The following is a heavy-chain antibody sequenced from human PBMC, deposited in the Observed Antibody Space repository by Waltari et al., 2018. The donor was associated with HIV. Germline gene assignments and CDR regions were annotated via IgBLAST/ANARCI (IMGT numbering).Heavy chain of an antibody. CDR2: LNTNTGNP. J-gene: IGHJ5*02. D-gene: IGHD2-2*01. CDR1: GYTFTNYA. CDR3: ARGYCGTTSCWQRGGWFDP. Sequence: QVQLVQSGSELKKPGASVKVSCKASGYTFTNYAMNWVRQAPGQGLEWMGWLNTNTGNPTYAQGFTGRFVFSLATSVSTAYLQISSLKAEDTAVYYCARGYCGTTSCWQRGGWFDPWGQGTLLTVSS. V-gene: IGHV7-4-1*02.